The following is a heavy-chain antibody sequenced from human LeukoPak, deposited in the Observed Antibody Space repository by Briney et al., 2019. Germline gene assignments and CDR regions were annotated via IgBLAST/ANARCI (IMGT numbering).Heavy chain of an antibody. CDR1: GFTFSSYA. D-gene: IGHD3-10*01. CDR2: ISGSGGST. Sequence: PGGSLRLSCAASGFTFSSYAMSWVRQAPGKGLEWVSTISGSGGSTYYADSVKGRFTISRDNSKNTLSLQMISLRAEDTALYYCAKDHSSGYPYACDIWGRGTMVTVSS. J-gene: IGHJ3*02. CDR3: AKDHSSGYPYACDI. V-gene: IGHV3-23*01.